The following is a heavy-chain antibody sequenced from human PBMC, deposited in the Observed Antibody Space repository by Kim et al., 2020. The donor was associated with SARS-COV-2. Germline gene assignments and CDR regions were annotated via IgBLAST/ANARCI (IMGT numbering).Heavy chain of an antibody. Sequence: SETLSLTCAVYGGSFSGYYWSWIRQPPGKGLEWIGEINHSGSTNYNPSLKSRVTISVDTSKNQFSLKLSSVTAADTAVYYCARRYYYGSGSYYLGYWGQGTLVTVSS. CDR3: ARRYYYGSGSYYLGY. CDR1: GGSFSGYY. CDR2: INHSGST. J-gene: IGHJ4*02. V-gene: IGHV4-34*01. D-gene: IGHD3-10*01.